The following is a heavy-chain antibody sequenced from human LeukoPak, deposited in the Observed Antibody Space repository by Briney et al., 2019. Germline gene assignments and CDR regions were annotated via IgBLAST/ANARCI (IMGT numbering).Heavy chain of an antibody. CDR3: AKDGPYCSGGSCYSGRIDY. CDR1: GFTFSSYG. V-gene: IGHV3-30*02. D-gene: IGHD2-15*01. J-gene: IGHJ4*02. Sequence: GGSLRLSCAASGFTFSSYGMHWVRQAPGKGLEWVAFIRYDGSNKYCADSVKGRFTISRDNSKNTLYLQMNSLRAEDTAVYYCAKDGPYCSGGSCYSGRIDYWGQGTLVTVSS. CDR2: IRYDGSNK.